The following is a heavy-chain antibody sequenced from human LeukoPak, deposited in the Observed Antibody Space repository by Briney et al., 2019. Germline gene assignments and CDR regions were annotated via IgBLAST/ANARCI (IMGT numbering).Heavy chain of an antibody. J-gene: IGHJ5*02. CDR2: TYNRSKWYN. CDR3: AREHSSGWYPTAPFDP. D-gene: IGHD6-19*01. V-gene: IGHV6-1*01. Sequence: SQTLSLTCAISGDSVSSNSAAWNWIRQSPSRGLEWLGRTYNRSKWYNDYAVSVKSRITINPDTSKNQFSLQLNSVTPEDTAVYYCAREHSSGWYPTAPFDPWGQGTLVTVSS. CDR1: GDSVSSNSAA.